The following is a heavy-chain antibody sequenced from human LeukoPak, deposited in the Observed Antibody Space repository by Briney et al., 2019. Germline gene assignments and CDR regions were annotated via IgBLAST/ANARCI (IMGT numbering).Heavy chain of an antibody. CDR2: ISGSGGTT. V-gene: IGHV3-23*01. CDR1: GFTLSSYA. CDR3: AKSTLVAATTYYYYGMDV. D-gene: IGHD2-15*01. Sequence: GGSLRLSCAASGFTLSSYAMTWVRQAPGKGLEWVSGISGSGGTTYYADSVKGRFTISRDTSKDTLYLQMNSLRAEDTAVYYCAKSTLVAATTYYYYGMDVWGQGTTVTVSS. J-gene: IGHJ6*02.